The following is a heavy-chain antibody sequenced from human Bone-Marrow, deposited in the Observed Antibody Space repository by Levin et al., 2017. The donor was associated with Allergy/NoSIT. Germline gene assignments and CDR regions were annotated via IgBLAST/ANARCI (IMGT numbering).Heavy chain of an antibody. Sequence: GGSLRLSCAASGFTFSSYAMHWVRQAPGKGLEWVAVISYDGSNKYYADSVKGRFTISRDNSKNTLYLQMNSLRAEDTAVYYCARTYCSSTSCYAGPFYYYGMDVWGQGTTVTVSS. CDR3: ARTYCSSTSCYAGPFYYYGMDV. D-gene: IGHD2-2*01. V-gene: IGHV3-30-3*01. CDR2: ISYDGSNK. J-gene: IGHJ6*02. CDR1: GFTFSSYA.